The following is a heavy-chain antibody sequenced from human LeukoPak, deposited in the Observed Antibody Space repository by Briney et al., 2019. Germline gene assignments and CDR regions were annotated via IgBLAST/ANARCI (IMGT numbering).Heavy chain of an antibody. CDR3: ARDLSYGSGSYYNYFDY. CDR1: GFTFSSYA. CDR2: ISGSGGST. D-gene: IGHD3-10*01. V-gene: IGHV3-23*01. J-gene: IGHJ4*02. Sequence: GGSLRLSCAASGFTFSSYAMSWVRQAPGKGLEWVSAISGSGGSTYYADSVKGRFTISRDNSKNTLYLQMNSLRAEDTAVYYCARDLSYGSGSYYNYFDYWGQGTLVTVSS.